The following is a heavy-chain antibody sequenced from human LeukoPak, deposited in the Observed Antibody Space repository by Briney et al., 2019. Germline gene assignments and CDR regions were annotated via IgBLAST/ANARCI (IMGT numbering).Heavy chain of an antibody. V-gene: IGHV3-21*01. CDR1: GFTFSSYS. Sequence: PGGSLRLSCAASGFTFSSYSMNWVRQAPGKGLEWVSSISSSSSYIYYADSVKGRFTISRDNAKNSLYLQMNSLRAEDTAVYYCARDLEYSSSWHDAFDIWGQGTMVTVSS. J-gene: IGHJ3*02. D-gene: IGHD6-13*01. CDR3: ARDLEYSSSWHDAFDI. CDR2: ISSSSSYI.